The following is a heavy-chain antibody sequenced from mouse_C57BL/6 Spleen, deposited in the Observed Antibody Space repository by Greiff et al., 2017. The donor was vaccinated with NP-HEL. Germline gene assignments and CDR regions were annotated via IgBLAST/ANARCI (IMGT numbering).Heavy chain of an antibody. CDR1: GFTFSSYA. Sequence: EVKLVESGGGLVKPGGSLKLSCAASGFTFSSYAMSWVRQTPEKRLEWVATISDGGSYTYYPDNVKGRFTISRDNAKNNLYLQMSHLKSEDTAMYYCARDSPRGAWFAYWGQGTLVTVSA. J-gene: IGHJ3*01. CDR3: ARDSPRGAWFAY. V-gene: IGHV5-4*01. CDR2: ISDGGSYT.